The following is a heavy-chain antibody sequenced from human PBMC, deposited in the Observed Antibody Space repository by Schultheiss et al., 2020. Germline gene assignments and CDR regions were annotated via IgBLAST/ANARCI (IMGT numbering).Heavy chain of an antibody. D-gene: IGHD4-17*01. V-gene: IGHV1-18*01. CDR1: GYTFTSYG. J-gene: IGHJ4*02. Sequence: ASVKVSCKASGYTFTSYGISWVRQAPGQGLEWMGWISAYNGNTNYAQKLQGRVTMTTDTSTSTAYMELRSLRSDDTAVYYCARGGEFTDYGDYVGVGFDYWGKGTLVTVSS. CDR2: ISAYNGNT. CDR3: ARGGEFTDYGDYVGVGFDY.